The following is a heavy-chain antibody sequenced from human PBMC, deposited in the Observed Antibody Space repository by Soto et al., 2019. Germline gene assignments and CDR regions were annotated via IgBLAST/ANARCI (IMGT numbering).Heavy chain of an antibody. CDR3: ARDPYSYYYDSSGHLRRGAFDI. CDR2: ISAYNGNT. Sequence: GASVKVSCKASGYTFTSYGISWVRQAPGQGLEWMGWISAYNGNTNYAQKLQGRVTMTTDTSTSTAYMELRSLRSDDTAVYYCARDPYSYYYDSSGHLRRGAFDIWGQGTMVSVSS. J-gene: IGHJ3*02. CDR1: GYTFTSYG. V-gene: IGHV1-18*01. D-gene: IGHD3-22*01.